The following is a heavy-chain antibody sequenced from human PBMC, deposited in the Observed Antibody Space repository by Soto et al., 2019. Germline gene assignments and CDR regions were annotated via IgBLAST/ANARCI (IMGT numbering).Heavy chain of an antibody. D-gene: IGHD2-2*02. CDR1: GFTFSTYS. CDR3: AREYTAWPLAYGLDV. CDR2: ISSRSDI. V-gene: IGHV3-21*01. J-gene: IGHJ6*02. Sequence: GGSLRLSCVGSGFTFSTYSINWVRQAPGKGLEWVSSISSRSDIYYADSVKGRFTISRDNAKNSVYLQMNSLRAEDTAVYYCAREYTAWPLAYGLDVWGQGTTVTVSS.